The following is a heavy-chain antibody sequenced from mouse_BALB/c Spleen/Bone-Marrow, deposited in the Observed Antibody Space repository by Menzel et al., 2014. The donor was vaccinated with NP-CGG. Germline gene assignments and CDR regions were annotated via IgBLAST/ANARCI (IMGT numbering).Heavy chain of an antibody. D-gene: IGHD2-2*01. CDR1: GFTFXSYG. CDR2: ISSGGSYT. Sequence: EVKLVESGGDLVKPGGSLKLSCAASGFTFXSYGMSWVRQTPDKRLEWVATISSGGSYTYYPDSVKGRFTISRDNAKNALYLQMSSLKSEDTAMYCCARQGYGYDGFDYWGQGTTLTVSS. CDR3: ARQGYGYDGFDY. V-gene: IGHV5-6*01. J-gene: IGHJ2*01.